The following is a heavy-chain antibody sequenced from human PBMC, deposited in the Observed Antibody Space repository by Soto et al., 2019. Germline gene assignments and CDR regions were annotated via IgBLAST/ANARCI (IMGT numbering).Heavy chain of an antibody. CDR3: AKDGAGSPASN. J-gene: IGHJ4*02. CDR2: ISYDGSNK. CDR1: GFTFSSYG. V-gene: IGHV3-30*18. Sequence: PGGSLRLSCAASGFTFSSYGMHWVRQAPGKGLEWVAVISYDGSNKYYADSVKGRFTISRDNSKNTLYLQMNSLRAEDTAVYYCAKDGAGSPASNWGQGTLVTVSS. D-gene: IGHD2-15*01.